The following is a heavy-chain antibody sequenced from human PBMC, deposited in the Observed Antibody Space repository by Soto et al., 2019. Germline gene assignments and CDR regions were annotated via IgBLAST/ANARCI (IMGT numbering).Heavy chain of an antibody. J-gene: IGHJ4*02. CDR2: VSFDGSNK. Sequence: QVQLVESGGGVVQPGRSLRLSCAASGFTFSTHAMHWVRQAPGKGLECVAIVSFDGSNKNYEDSVKGRFTISRDNSKNTLYLQMSGLTPEDTAVYYCARDQTGITTTGGGRIDHWGQGTLVTVSS. CDR1: GFTFSTHA. V-gene: IGHV3-30-3*01. CDR3: ARDQTGITTTGGGRIDH. D-gene: IGHD1-20*01.